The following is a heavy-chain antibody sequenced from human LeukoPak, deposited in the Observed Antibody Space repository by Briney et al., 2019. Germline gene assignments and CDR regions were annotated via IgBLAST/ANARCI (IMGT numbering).Heavy chain of an antibody. CDR1: GFTVSSNY. Sequence: GGSLRLSCAASGFTVSSNYMSWVRQAPGKGLEWVSVIYSGGSTYYADSVKGRFTISRDNSKNTLYLQMNSLRAGDTAVYYCAREIFGSGSYPDYWGQGTLVAVSS. D-gene: IGHD3-10*01. J-gene: IGHJ4*02. CDR3: AREIFGSGSYPDY. CDR2: IYSGGST. V-gene: IGHV3-53*01.